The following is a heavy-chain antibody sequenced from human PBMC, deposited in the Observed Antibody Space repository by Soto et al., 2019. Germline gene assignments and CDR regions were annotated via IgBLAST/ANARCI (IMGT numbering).Heavy chain of an antibody. D-gene: IGHD5-12*01. Sequence: SETLSLTCTVSGGSISSSSYYWGWIRQPPGKGLEWIGSIYYSGSTYYNPSLKSRVTISVDTSKNQFSLKLSSVTAADTAVYYCARGLREGWPRSGGAFDIWGQGTMVTVSS. CDR1: GGSISSSSYY. V-gene: IGHV4-39*01. CDR2: IYYSGST. J-gene: IGHJ3*02. CDR3: ARGLREGWPRSGGAFDI.